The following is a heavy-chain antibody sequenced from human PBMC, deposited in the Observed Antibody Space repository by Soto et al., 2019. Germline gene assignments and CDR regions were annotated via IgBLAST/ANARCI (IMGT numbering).Heavy chain of an antibody. Sequence: GGSLRLSCAASEFTFSNFWMHWVHQAPGKGLVWVSRINIDGSSTDYADSVKGRFTISRDNAKNTLYLQMNSLRADDTALYYCARGNIAVAVRGLFDYWGQGTLVTVSS. CDR3: ARGNIAVAVRGLFDY. CDR2: INIDGSST. J-gene: IGHJ4*02. V-gene: IGHV3-74*01. CDR1: EFTFSNFW. D-gene: IGHD6-19*01.